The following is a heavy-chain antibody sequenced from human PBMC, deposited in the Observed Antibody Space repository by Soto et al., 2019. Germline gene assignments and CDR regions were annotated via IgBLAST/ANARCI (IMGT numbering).Heavy chain of an antibody. CDR3: ARASNSSCYYDGFDI. D-gene: IGHD3-22*01. CDR1: GVTFISYG. Sequence: RLACAASGVTFISYGIHWVRQSACNVLEVVAVIPYDGSNKYYADSVKGRFTISTDNLKKTLYMKMNSLTADDTAVYYCARASNSSCYYDGFDIWAQRTIVPVSS. CDR2: IPYDGSNK. V-gene: IGHV3-33*01. J-gene: IGHJ3*02.